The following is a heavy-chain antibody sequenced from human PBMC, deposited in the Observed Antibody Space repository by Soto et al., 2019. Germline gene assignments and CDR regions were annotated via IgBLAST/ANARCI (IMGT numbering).Heavy chain of an antibody. CDR1: GFILTNYW. V-gene: IGHV3-7*05. CDR3: ARDPGTTAYYFDF. CDR2: IKQDGSEK. Sequence: EVQLVESGGGLVQPGGSLRLSCAASGFILTNYWMSWVRQAPGKGLEWVANIKQDGSEKNYVDSLKGRFTISRDNAKNSLYLQMNSLRAEDTAVYCCARDPGTTAYYFDFWGQGTLVTVSS. J-gene: IGHJ4*02. D-gene: IGHD1-1*01.